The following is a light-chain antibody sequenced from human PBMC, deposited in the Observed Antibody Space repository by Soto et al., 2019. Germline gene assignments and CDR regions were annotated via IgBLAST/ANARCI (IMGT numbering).Light chain of an antibody. J-gene: IGLJ2*01. CDR2: RST. CDR1: SSNIGSNY. Sequence: QSVLTQPPSASGTPGQRVTISCSGSSSNIGSNYVYWYQHLPGTAPKLLIYRSTQRPSGVPDRFSGSKSGTSASLAISGLRSEDESDYYCAAWDDSLSGVVFGGGTKLTVL. V-gene: IGLV1-47*01. CDR3: AAWDDSLSGVV.